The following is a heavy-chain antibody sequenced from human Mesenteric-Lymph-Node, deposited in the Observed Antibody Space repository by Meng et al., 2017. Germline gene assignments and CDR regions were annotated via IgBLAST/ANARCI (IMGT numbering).Heavy chain of an antibody. J-gene: IGHJ4*02. CDR3: ARDIVGAASKFDY. CDR2: INAGNGKI. Sequence: QVQVVQSGAGVKKPGASVKVSCKASGYTFTSYAMHWVRQAPGQRPEWMGWINAGNGKIKYSQKVQGRVTITRDTSATTAYMELSSLRSEDTAVYYCARDIVGAASKFDYWGQGTLVTVSS. D-gene: IGHD1-26*01. CDR1: GYTFTSYA. V-gene: IGHV1-3*01.